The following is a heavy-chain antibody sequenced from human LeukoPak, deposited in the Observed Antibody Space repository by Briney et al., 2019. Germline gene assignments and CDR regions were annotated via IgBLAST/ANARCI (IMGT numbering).Heavy chain of an antibody. D-gene: IGHD6-19*01. CDR3: ARDCYYESIAVAGTGEPKRWFDP. CDR2: IYYSGST. J-gene: IGHJ5*02. CDR1: GGSISSSSYY. Sequence: PSETLSLTCTVSGGSISSSSYYWGWIRQPPGKGLEWIGSIYYSGSTYYNPSLKSRVTISVDTSKNQFSLKLSSVTAADTAVYYCARDCYYESIAVAGTGEPKRWFDPWGQGTLVTVSS. V-gene: IGHV4-39*07.